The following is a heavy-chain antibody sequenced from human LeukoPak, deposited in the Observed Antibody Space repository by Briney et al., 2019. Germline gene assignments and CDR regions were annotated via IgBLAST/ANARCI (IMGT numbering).Heavy chain of an antibody. V-gene: IGHV1-2*02. CDR3: ARADYGHYFDY. Sequence: ASVKVSCKASGYAFTGYYMHWVRQAPGQGLEWMGWINPTSGGTNYAQKFQGRVTMTRDTSISTAYMELSRLTSDDTAVYYCARADYGHYFDYWGQGTLVTVSP. D-gene: IGHD4-17*01. J-gene: IGHJ4*02. CDR2: INPTSGGT. CDR1: GYAFTGYY.